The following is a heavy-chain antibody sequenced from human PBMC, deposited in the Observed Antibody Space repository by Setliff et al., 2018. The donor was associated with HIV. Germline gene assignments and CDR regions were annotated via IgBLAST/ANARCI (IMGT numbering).Heavy chain of an antibody. Sequence: GESLKISCKGSGYSFTSNWIGWVRQMPGKGLEWMGIIHPVDSDTRYSPSFQGRVTISADKSISTAYLQWSTLKASDTAIYYCARHRHTAAGILDAFDIRGQGTVVTVSS. V-gene: IGHV5-51*01. D-gene: IGHD6-13*01. J-gene: IGHJ3*02. CDR2: IHPVDSDT. CDR1: GYSFTSNW. CDR3: ARHRHTAAGILDAFDI.